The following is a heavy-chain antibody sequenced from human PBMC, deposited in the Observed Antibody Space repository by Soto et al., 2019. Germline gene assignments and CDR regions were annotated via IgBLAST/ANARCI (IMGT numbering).Heavy chain of an antibody. CDR1: GFSVSNNY. CDR2: IYSDGST. CDR3: ARDTHSGWRSEW. V-gene: IGHV3-66*01. Sequence: EEQLVESGGGLVQAGGSLRLSCAPSGFSVSNNYMTWVRQAPGKGLEWLSVIYSDGSTFHADSVKGRFIASRDNSQNMLYLQMNNLRVEDTAVYYCARDTHSGWRSEWWGQGTLVTVAS. D-gene: IGHD6-19*01. J-gene: IGHJ4*02.